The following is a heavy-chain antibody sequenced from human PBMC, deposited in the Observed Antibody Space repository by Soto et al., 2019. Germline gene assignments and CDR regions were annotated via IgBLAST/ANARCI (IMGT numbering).Heavy chain of an antibody. CDR1: GGTFSSYA. CDR2: IIPIFGTA. V-gene: IGHV1-69*01. CDR3: ATLITIFGVVIPVDGMDV. D-gene: IGHD3-3*01. Sequence: QVQLVQSGAEVKKPGSSVKVSCKASGGTFSSYAISWVRQAPGQGREWMGGIIPIFGTANYAQKFQGRVTITADESTSTAYMELSSLRSEDTAVYYCATLITIFGVVIPVDGMDVWGQGTTVTVSS. J-gene: IGHJ6*02.